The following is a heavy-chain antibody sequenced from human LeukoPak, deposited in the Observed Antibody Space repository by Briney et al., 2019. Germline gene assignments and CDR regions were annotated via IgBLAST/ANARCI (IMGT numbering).Heavy chain of an antibody. CDR3: ARRSSGSPPHYFDY. V-gene: IGHV3-74*01. J-gene: IGHJ4*02. Sequence: GGSLRLSCAASGFTFSSYWMHWVRQAPGKGLVWVSRINSDGSTTNYADSVKGRFTISRDNAKNTLYLQMNSLRAEDTAVYYCARRSSGSPPHYFDYWGQGTLVAVSS. CDR1: GFTFSSYW. CDR2: INSDGSTT. D-gene: IGHD1-26*01.